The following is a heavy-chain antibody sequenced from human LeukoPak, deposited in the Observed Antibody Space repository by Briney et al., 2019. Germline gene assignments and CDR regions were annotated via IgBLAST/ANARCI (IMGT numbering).Heavy chain of an antibody. D-gene: IGHD6-6*01. CDR3: ARVVVAARPSYYFDY. V-gene: IGHV4-59*01. CDR1: GGSISSYY. Sequence: SETLSLTCTVSGGSISSYYWTWIRQPPGKGLEWIGYIYYSGSTNYNPSLKSRVTISVDTSKNQFSLKLSSVTAADTAVYYCARVVVAARPSYYFDYWGQGTLVTVSS. J-gene: IGHJ4*02. CDR2: IYYSGST.